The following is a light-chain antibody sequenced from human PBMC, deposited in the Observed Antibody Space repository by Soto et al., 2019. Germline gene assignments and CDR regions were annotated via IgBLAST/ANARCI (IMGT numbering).Light chain of an antibody. CDR3: QQYNSFWT. CDR1: QSINSW. J-gene: IGKJ1*01. Sequence: DIQMTHAPSTLCPSVAERVTTTRRASQSINSWLAWYQQKPGKAPKLLIYDASNLESGVPSRCSGSAAGTEFTLTISSLQPVDFATYYCQQYNSFWTCGQGTKVDIK. V-gene: IGKV1-5*01. CDR2: DAS.